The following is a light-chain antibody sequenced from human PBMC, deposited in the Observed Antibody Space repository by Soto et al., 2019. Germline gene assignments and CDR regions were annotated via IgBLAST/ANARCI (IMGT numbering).Light chain of an antibody. V-gene: IGKV1-39*01. CDR3: QQSYSLPPIT. J-gene: IGKJ5*01. CDR1: KTSCNY. CDR2: AAS. Sequence: EIRMKQSQASVSAKERKRVTITCRVSKTSCNYLYWYQKQPGKAPQLLIYAASTLQRGVPSRFSGSGSGTDFTLTIAGLQPEDSATYYCQQSYSLPPITFGQGTRLEI.